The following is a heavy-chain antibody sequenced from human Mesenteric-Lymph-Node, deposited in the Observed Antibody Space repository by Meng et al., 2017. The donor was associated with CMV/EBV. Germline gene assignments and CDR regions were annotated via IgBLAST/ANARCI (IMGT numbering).Heavy chain of an antibody. Sequence: ASVKVSCKASEYIFSGYYIHWVRQAPGQGLEWLGWINPNSGDTNYAQKFQGRVSVTRDPSINTAYMDLFDLTSDDTAIYYCARGEWQQVGPFDCWGQGTLVTVSS. J-gene: IGHJ4*02. CDR1: EYIFSGYY. CDR3: ARGEWQQVGPFDC. CDR2: INPNSGDT. D-gene: IGHD6-13*01. V-gene: IGHV1-2*02.